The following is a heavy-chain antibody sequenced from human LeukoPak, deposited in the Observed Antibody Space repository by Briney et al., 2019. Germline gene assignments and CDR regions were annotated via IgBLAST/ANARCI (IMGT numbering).Heavy chain of an antibody. CDR3: AKSAAYDILTGDFDY. CDR1: GYTFDDYA. D-gene: IGHD3-9*01. V-gene: IGHV3-9*01. Sequence: GGSLRLSCTASGYTFDDYAMHWVRQAPGQGLEWVSGISWNSGSIGYADSVKGRFTISRDNAKNSLYLQMNSLRAEDTAVYYCAKSAAYDILTGDFDYWGQGTLVSVSS. J-gene: IGHJ4*02. CDR2: ISWNSGSI.